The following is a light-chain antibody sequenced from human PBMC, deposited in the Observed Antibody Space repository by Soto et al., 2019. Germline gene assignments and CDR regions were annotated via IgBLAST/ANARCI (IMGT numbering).Light chain of an antibody. J-gene: IGKJ1*01. CDR2: GAS. CDR1: RSVSSSF. CDR3: HHYET. V-gene: IGKV3-20*01. Sequence: EIVLTQSPGTLSLSPGGRATLSCRASRSVSSSFLAWYQQKPGQAPRLLIYGASSRATGIPDRFSGSGSGTDFTLTISRLEPEDFTVYYCHHYETFGQGTKVDIK.